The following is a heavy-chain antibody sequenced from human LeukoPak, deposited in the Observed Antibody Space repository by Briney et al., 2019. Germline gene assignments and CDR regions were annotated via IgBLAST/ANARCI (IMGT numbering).Heavy chain of an antibody. V-gene: IGHV4-4*07. CDR2: LYPSGST. CDR1: GGSISDYY. Sequence: SETLSLTCTVSGGSISDYYWSWIRQPAGKGLEWIGRLYPSGSTNYNPSLKSRLTMSLDTSKNQFSLKLSSVTAADTAVYYCARDPTNTSGYYAYFDYWGQGTLVTVSS. CDR3: ARDPTNTSGYYAYFDY. J-gene: IGHJ4*02. D-gene: IGHD5-12*01.